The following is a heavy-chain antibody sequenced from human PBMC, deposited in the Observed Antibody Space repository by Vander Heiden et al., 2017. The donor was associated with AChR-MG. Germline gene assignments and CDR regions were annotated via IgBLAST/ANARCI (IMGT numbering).Heavy chain of an antibody. CDR1: GFSLSTSGVG. D-gene: IGHD2-8*02. CDR3: AHRAVLDCTGGVCYGTFDY. CDR2: IYWDDDK. J-gene: IGHJ4*02. V-gene: IGHV2-5*02. Sequence: QITLKESGPTLVKPTQTLTLTCTFSGFSLSTSGVGVGWIRQPPGKALEWLALIYWDDDKRYSPSLKSRLTITKDTSKNQVVLTMTNMDPVDTATYYCAHRAVLDCTGGVCYGTFDYWGQGTLVTVSS.